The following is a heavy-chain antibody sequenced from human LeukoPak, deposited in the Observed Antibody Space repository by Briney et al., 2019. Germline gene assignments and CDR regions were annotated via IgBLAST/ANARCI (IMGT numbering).Heavy chain of an antibody. Sequence: PAGSLRLSCAATGFSCSSECMQGVRQAPGKGLEWVAVISYDGSNKYYADSVKGRFTISRNNSKNTLYLQMNSLRAEDTAVYYCAKLEANGELPYFGYWGQGTLVTVSS. V-gene: IGHV3-30*18. CDR3: AKLEANGELPYFGY. CDR2: ISYDGSNK. J-gene: IGHJ4*02. CDR1: GFSCSSEC. D-gene: IGHD1-26*01.